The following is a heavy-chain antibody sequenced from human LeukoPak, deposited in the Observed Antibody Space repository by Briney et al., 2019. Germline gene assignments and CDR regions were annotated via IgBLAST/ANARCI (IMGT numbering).Heavy chain of an antibody. CDR2: ISYDGSNK. CDR1: GFTFSSYA. J-gene: IGHJ4*02. D-gene: IGHD3-22*01. CDR3: ARDSYDSSGYYQY. Sequence: QPGGSLRLSCAASGFTFSSYAMHWVRQAPGKGLEWVAVISYDGSNKYYADSVKGRFTISRDNSKNTLYLQMNSLRAEDTAVYYCARDSYDSSGYYQYWGQGTLVTVSS. V-gene: IGHV3-30*04.